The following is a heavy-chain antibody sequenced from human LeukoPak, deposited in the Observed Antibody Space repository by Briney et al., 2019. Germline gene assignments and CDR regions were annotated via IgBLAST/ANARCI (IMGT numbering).Heavy chain of an antibody. V-gene: IGHV4-59*01. CDR2: IYYIGST. Sequence: SETLSLTCTVSGDSISSYYWSWLREPPGKGLEWIGYIYYIGSTNYNPSLKSRVTISVDTSKNQFSLKLSSVTAADTAVYYCARDYAFDIWGQGTMVTVSS. CDR3: ARDYAFDI. J-gene: IGHJ3*02. CDR1: GDSISSYY.